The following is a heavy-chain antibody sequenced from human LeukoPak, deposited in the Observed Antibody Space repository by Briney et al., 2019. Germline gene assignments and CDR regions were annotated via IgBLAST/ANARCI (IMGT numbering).Heavy chain of an antibody. CDR3: ARGVVGYCSSTSCYTRYYMGV. CDR1: GFTFSSYA. V-gene: IGHV3-23*01. CDR2: ISGSGGST. D-gene: IGHD2-2*02. Sequence: GGSLRLSCAASGFTFSSYAMSWVRQAPGKGLEWVSAISGSGGSTYYADSVKGRFTISRDNSKNTLYLQMNSLRAEDTAVYYCARGVVGYCSSTSCYTRYYMGVWGKGTTVTVSS. J-gene: IGHJ6*03.